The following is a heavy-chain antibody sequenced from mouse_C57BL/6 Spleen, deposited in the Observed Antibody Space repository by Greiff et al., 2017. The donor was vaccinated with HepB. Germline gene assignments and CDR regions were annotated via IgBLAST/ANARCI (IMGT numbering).Heavy chain of an antibody. V-gene: IGHV5-4*01. CDR3: ARVPHYYAMDY. CDR1: GFTFSSYA. Sequence: EVHLVESGGGLVKPGGSLKLSCAASGFTFSSYAMSWVRQTPEKRLEWVATISDGGSYTYYPDNVKGRFTISRDNAKNNLYLQMSHLKSEDTAMYYCARVPHYYAMDYWGQGTSVTVSS. CDR2: ISDGGSYT. J-gene: IGHJ4*01.